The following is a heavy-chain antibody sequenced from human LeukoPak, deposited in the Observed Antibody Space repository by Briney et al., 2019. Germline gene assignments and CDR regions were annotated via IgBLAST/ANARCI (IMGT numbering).Heavy chain of an antibody. J-gene: IGHJ3*02. Sequence: PSETLSLTCTVSGGSISSYYWSWIRQPAGKGLEWIGRIYTSGSTNYNPSLKSRVTMSVDTSKNQFSLKLSSVTAADTAVYYCAIGTPRWYEDAFDIWGQGTMVTVSS. CDR3: AIGTPRWYEDAFDI. V-gene: IGHV4-4*07. CDR2: IYTSGST. D-gene: IGHD6-13*01. CDR1: GGSISSYY.